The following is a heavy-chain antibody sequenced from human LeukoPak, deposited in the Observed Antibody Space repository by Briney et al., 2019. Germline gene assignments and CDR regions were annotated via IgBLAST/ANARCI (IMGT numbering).Heavy chain of an antibody. D-gene: IGHD3-16*02. V-gene: IGHV3-23*01. J-gene: IGHJ5*02. Sequence: GGSLRLSCAASGFTFTNYAMNWVRQAPGKGLEWVSSISGRGDSTFYADSVKGRFTISRDNSENTLYLQMNSLRAEDTAVYFCAKDTNPSLSWFDPWGQRTLVTVSS. CDR2: ISGRGDST. CDR1: GFTFTNYA. CDR3: AKDTNPSLSWFDP.